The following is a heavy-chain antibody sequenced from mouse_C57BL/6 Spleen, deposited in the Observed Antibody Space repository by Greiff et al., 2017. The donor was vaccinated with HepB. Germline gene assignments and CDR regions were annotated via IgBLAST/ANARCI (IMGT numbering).Heavy chain of an antibody. D-gene: IGHD1-1*01. V-gene: IGHV6-6*01. J-gene: IGHJ1*03. CDR2: IRNKANNHAT. CDR1: GFTFSDAW. CDR3: TRPITTLLYWYFGV. Sequence: EVKLQESGGGLVQPGGSMKLSCAASGFTFSDAWMDWVRQSPEKGLEWVAEIRNKANNHATYYDESVKGRFTISSDDSKSSVYLQMNSLRAEDTGIYYCTRPITTLLYWYFGVWGTGTTVTVSS.